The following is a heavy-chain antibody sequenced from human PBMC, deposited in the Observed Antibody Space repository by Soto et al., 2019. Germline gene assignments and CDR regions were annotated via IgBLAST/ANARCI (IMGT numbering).Heavy chain of an antibody. CDR3: ARDSRYYGSGSRFGSLLNWFDP. V-gene: IGHV3-30-3*01. D-gene: IGHD3-10*01. CDR2: ISYDGSNK. CDR1: GFTFSSYA. Sequence: QVQLVESGGGVVQPGRSLRLSCAASGFTFSSYAMHWVRQAPGKGLEWVAVISYDGSNKYYADSVKGRFTISRDNSKNTLYLQMNSLRAEDTAVYYCARDSRYYGSGSRFGSLLNWFDPWGQGTLVTVSS. J-gene: IGHJ5*02.